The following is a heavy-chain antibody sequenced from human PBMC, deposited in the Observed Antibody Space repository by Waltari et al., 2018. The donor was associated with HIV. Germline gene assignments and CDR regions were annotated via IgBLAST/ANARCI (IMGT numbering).Heavy chain of an antibody. J-gene: IGHJ4*02. CDR2: IDTDGSTT. D-gene: IGHD3-3*01. Sequence: EVQLVESGGDLVQLGGSVRLSCAASGFTFSSYWMHWVRQAPGKGLVWVSRIDTDGSTTTYADSVKGRFTISRDNAKNILYLQMNSLRVEDTAVYYCARDVAGRGGYWGQGTLVSVSS. V-gene: IGHV3-74*01. CDR3: ARDVAGRGGY. CDR1: GFTFSSYW.